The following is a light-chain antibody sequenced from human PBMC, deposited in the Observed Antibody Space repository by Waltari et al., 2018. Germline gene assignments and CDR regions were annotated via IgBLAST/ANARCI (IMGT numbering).Light chain of an antibody. Sequence: DIVITQSLDSLAVSLGERATINCKSSQSVLYSSNHKNYLAWYQQKPEQPPKLLIYWASTRESGVPDRFSGSGSGTDFTLTISSLQAEDVAVYYCQQYYSTPLTFGGGTKVEIK. V-gene: IGKV4-1*01. CDR3: QQYYSTPLT. CDR2: WAS. J-gene: IGKJ4*01. CDR1: QSVLYSSNHKNY.